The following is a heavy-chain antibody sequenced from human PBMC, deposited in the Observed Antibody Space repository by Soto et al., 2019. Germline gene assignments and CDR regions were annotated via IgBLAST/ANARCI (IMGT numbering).Heavy chain of an antibody. V-gene: IGHV3-30-3*01. CDR3: ARGEVEVYYYYYGMDV. J-gene: IGHJ6*02. Sequence: QVQLVESGGGVVQPGRSLRLSCAASGFTFSSYAMHWVRQAPGKGLEWVAVISYDGSNKYYADSVKGRFTISRDNSKNTLYLQMNSLRAEDTAVYYCARGEVEVYYYYYGMDVWGQGTTVTVSS. CDR2: ISYDGSNK. CDR1: GFTFSSYA.